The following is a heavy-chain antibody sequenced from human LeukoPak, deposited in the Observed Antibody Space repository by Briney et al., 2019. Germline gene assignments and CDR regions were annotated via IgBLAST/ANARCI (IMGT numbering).Heavy chain of an antibody. CDR3: AKDLQGSSWYSPDQ. CDR2: ISGNGGSA. V-gene: IGHV3-23*01. J-gene: IGHJ4*02. Sequence: GGSLRLSCAASGFTFSGYAMTWVRQGPGKGLEWVSIISGNGGSAYYADSVKGRFTISRDNSKNTLYLQMNSLRAEDTAIYYCAKDLQGSSWYSPDQWGQGTLVTVSS. CDR1: GFTFSGYA. D-gene: IGHD6-13*01.